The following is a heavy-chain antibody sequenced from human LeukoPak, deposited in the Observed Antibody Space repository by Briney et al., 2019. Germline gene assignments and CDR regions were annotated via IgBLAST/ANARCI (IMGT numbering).Heavy chain of an antibody. CDR1: GGTFSSYA. CDR2: IIPIFGTA. V-gene: IGHV1-69*13. CDR3: AREQNTYYDFWSGYYYYYYMDV. J-gene: IGHJ6*03. D-gene: IGHD3-3*01. Sequence: GASVKVSCKASGGTFSSYAISWVRQAPGQGLEWMGGIIPIFGTANYAQKFQGRVTITADESTSTAYMELSSLRSEDTAVYHCAREQNTYYDFWSGYYYYYYMDVWGKGTTVTVSS.